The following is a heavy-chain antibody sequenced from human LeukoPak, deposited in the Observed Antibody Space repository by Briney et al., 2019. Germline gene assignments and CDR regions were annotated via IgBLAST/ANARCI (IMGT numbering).Heavy chain of an antibody. Sequence: HGESLKISCKGSGYSSGYSFANYWIAWVRQMPGEGLEWMGAIYPGDSETTYGPSLQGQATISADKSTSTAYLQWNSLMASDTAIYYCAKAIRVTLIRGVAADSLDIWGQGTMVVVSS. CDR1: GYSFANYW. CDR2: IYPGDSET. V-gene: IGHV5-51*01. J-gene: IGHJ3*02. CDR3: AKAIRVTLIRGVAADSLDI. D-gene: IGHD3-10*01.